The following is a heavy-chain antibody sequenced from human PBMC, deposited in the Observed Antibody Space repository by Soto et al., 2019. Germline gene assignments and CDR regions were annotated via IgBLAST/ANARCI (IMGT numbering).Heavy chain of an antibody. D-gene: IGHD3-16*01. J-gene: IGHJ4*02. CDR3: VRDLALMADY. CDR1: GGTFSSYA. V-gene: IGHV1-69*13. CDR2: IIPIFGIP. Sequence: SVKVSCKESGGTFSSYAIAWVRQALGQGLEWMGGIIPIFGIPNYAQKFQSRVAITADESTNTAYMELSSLRVDDTAMYYCVRDLALMADYWGQGTLVTVSS.